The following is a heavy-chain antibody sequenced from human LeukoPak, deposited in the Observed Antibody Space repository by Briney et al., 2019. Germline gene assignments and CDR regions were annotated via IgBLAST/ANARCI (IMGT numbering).Heavy chain of an antibody. CDR3: ARELKDFVLVLGGTDV. V-gene: IGHV3-48*03. CDR2: ISSGRQNI. CDR1: GIIFSSYG. J-gene: IGHJ6*02. D-gene: IGHD2-2*01. Sequence: PGGSLSFSCAASGIIFSSYGGHCVRQAPVKGLVWVLYISSGRQNIYYADSVKGRFTISRDNAKNSLYLHMNSLRAEDTAVYYCARELKDFVLVLGGTDVWGQGTTVTVSS.